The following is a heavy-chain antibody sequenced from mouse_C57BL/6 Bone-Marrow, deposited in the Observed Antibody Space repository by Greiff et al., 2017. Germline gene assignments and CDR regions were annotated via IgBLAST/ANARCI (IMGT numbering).Heavy chain of an antibody. V-gene: IGHV1-19*01. CDR2: INPYNGGT. J-gene: IGHJ2*01. CDR1: GYKITDYY. Sequence: EVQLQQSGPVLVKPGASVKMSCTASGYKITDYYMNWVKQSHGKSLEWIGVINPYNGGTSYNLKFKGKATLTVDKSSSTAYMELNSLTSEDSAVYYCARWGWQAYWGQGTTLTVAS. CDR3: ARWGWQAY. D-gene: IGHD2-3*01.